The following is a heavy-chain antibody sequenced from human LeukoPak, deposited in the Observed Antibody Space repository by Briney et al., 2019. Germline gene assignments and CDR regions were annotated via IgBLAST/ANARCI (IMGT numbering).Heavy chain of an antibody. CDR1: GGSISSNTYY. CDR3: ARNMSGYSYGYEGTFYYYYMDV. CDR2: IYYSGST. D-gene: IGHD5-18*01. V-gene: IGHV4-39*01. J-gene: IGHJ6*03. Sequence: SETLSLTCTVSGGSISSNTYYWGWIRQPPGKGLEWIGSIYYSGSTHYNPSLKSRVTISVDTSKNQFSLRLSSVTAADTAVYYCARNMSGYSYGYEGTFYYYYMDVWGKGTTVTVS.